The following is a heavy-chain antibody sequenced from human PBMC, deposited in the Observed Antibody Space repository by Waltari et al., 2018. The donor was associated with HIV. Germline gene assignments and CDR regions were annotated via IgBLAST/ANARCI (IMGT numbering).Heavy chain of an antibody. CDR2: ISNNGHST. CDR1: GFTFSSYA. V-gene: IGHV3-64D*06. Sequence: EVQLVASGGGLVQPGGSLRLSCSASGFTFSSYAMHWFRQAPGKGLEYVSAISNNGHSTYYADSVKGRFTISRDNSKNTLNLQSSLRAEDTAVYYCVKEGGYCSGGRCYYYGMDVWGQGTTVTVSS. D-gene: IGHD2-15*01. J-gene: IGHJ6*02. CDR3: VKEGGYCSGGRCYYYGMDV.